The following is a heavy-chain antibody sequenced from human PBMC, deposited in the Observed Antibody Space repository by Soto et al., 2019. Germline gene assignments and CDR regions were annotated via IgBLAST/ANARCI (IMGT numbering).Heavy chain of an antibody. CDR3: AKARAEVVVAAINY. CDR2: ISGSGGST. Sequence: PVGSLRLSCAASGFTFSSYAMNWVRQVPGKGLEWVSAISGSGGSTYYADSVKGRFTISRDNSNNTLFLQLNSLRAEDTAVYYCAKARAEVVVAAINYWGQGTPVTVSS. CDR1: GFTFSSYA. J-gene: IGHJ4*02. D-gene: IGHD2-15*01. V-gene: IGHV3-23*01.